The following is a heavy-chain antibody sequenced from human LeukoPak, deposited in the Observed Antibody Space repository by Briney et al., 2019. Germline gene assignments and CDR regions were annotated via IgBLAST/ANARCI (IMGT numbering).Heavy chain of an antibody. Sequence: GGSLRLSCAASGFTFNNFGMHWVRQAPGKGLEWVAFIRYTGTTKYYADSVKGRFTVSRDNSKNTLYLQMNSLRAEDTAVYYCARDAPETLWGQGTLVTVSS. CDR2: IRYTGTTK. CDR3: ARDAPETL. J-gene: IGHJ4*02. V-gene: IGHV3-30*02. CDR1: GFTFNNFG.